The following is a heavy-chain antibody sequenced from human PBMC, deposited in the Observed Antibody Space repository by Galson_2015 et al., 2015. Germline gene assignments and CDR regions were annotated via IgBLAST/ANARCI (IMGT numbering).Heavy chain of an antibody. CDR2: IKPDGSDR. V-gene: IGHV3-7*03. CDR1: EFTFTNYW. Sequence: SLRLSCAASEFTFTNYWMNWVRQAPGKGLEWLANIKPDGSDRYYVDSVKGRSTISRDNAKNSLYLQMNSLRAEDTAVYYCARDFIAAGGLDVWVQGTTVTVS. J-gene: IGHJ6*02. D-gene: IGHD3-16*02. CDR3: ARDFIAAGGLDV.